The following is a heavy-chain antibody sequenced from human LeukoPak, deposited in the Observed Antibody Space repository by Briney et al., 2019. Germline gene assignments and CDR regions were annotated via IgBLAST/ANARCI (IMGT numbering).Heavy chain of an antibody. D-gene: IGHD3-22*01. CDR1: GDSVSSNSAA. CDR2: TYYRSKWYN. Sequence: SQTLSLTFASSGDSVSSNSAAWNWIRQSPSRGLEWLGRTYYRSKWYNDYAGAVKSRIIINPDTSNNKFSLKMNSVPHEDTAVYYCARVGVSGYYDSSGSPYYYYYGMDVWGQGTPVTVSS. CDR3: ARVGVSGYYDSSGSPYYYYYGMDV. V-gene: IGHV6-1*01. J-gene: IGHJ6*02.